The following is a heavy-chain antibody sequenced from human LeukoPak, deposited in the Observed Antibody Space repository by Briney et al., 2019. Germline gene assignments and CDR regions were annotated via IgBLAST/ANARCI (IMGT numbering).Heavy chain of an antibody. J-gene: IGHJ4*02. CDR1: GFTFSSYW. CDR3: ARERRHYGDYSSFDY. V-gene: IGHV3-74*01. CDR2: INSDGSST. D-gene: IGHD4-17*01. Sequence: PGGSLRLSCAASGFTFSSYWMHWVRQAPGKGLVWVSRINSDGSSTSYADSVKGRFTISRDNAKNTLYLQMNSLRDGDTAVYYCARERRHYGDYSSFDYWGQGALVTVSS.